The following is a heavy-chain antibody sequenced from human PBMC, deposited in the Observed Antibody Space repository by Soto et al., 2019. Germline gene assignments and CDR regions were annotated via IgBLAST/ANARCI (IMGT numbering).Heavy chain of an antibody. CDR1: GDSISSYD. CDR3: ARALWFDP. V-gene: IGHV4-59*12. J-gene: IGHJ5*02. Sequence: PSETLSLTCTVSGDSISSYDWSWFRQHPGKGLEWIGYIYYSGSTNYNPSLKSRVTISVDTSKNQFSLKLSSVTAADTAVYYCARALWFDPWGQGTLVTVSS. CDR2: IYYSGST.